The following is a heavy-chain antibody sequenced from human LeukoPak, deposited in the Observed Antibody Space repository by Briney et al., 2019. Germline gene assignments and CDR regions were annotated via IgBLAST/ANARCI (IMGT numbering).Heavy chain of an antibody. Sequence: GASVKVSCKASGYTLTSYVITWVRQAPGHGLEWMGIINPSAGSTTYAQKFQGRVAMTRDTSTSTVYMELSSLSSEDTAVYYCARDRRYNDYDYCFDYWGQGTLVTVSS. CDR3: ARDRRYNDYDYCFDY. D-gene: IGHD5-12*01. CDR2: INPSAGST. CDR1: GYTLTSYV. V-gene: IGHV1-46*01. J-gene: IGHJ4*02.